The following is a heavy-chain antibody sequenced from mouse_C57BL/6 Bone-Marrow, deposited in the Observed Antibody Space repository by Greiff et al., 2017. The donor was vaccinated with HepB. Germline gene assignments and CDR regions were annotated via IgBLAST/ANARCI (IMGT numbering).Heavy chain of an antibody. CDR2: YPGSGNTY. Sequence: VQLQQSGPELVKPGASVKMSCKASGYTFTDYYMHWVKQKPGKGLEWIGEIYPGSGNTYYNEKFKGKATLTADTSSSTAYMQLSSLTSEDSAVYFCARGGYYGSSPWFAYWGQGTTLTVSS. CDR3: RGGYYGSSPWFAY. J-gene: IGHJ2*01. D-gene: IGHD1-1*01. V-gene: IGHV1-83*01. CDR1: YTFTDYYM.